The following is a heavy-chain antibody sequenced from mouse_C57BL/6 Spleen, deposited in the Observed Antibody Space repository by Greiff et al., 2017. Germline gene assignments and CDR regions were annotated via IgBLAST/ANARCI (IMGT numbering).Heavy chain of an antibody. CDR2: INPSSGYT. CDR3: ARELITTVAGPGY. V-gene: IGHV1-7*01. D-gene: IGHD1-1*01. CDR1: GYTFTSYW. Sequence: QVQLQQSGAELAKPGASVKLSCKASGYTFTSYWMHWVKQRPGQGLEWIGYINPSSGYTKYNQKFKDKATLTADKSSSTAYMQLSSLTYEDSAVYYCARELITTVAGPGYWGQGTTLTVSS. J-gene: IGHJ2*01.